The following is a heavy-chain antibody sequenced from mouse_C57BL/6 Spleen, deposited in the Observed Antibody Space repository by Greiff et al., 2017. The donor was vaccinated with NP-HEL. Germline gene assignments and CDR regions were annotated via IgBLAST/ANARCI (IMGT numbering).Heavy chain of an antibody. D-gene: IGHD4-1*01. CDR1: GYTFTSYT. J-gene: IGHJ2*01. CDR3: AIVGLDY. V-gene: IGHV1-4*01. Sequence: ESGAELARPGASVKMSCKASGYTFTSYTMHWVKQRPGQGLEWIGYINPSSGYTKYNQKFKDKATLTADKSSSTAYMQLSSLTSEDSAVYYCAIVGLDYWGQGTTLTVSS. CDR2: INPSSGYT.